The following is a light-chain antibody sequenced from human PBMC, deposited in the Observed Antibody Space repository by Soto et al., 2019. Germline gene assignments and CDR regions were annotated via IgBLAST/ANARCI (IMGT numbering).Light chain of an antibody. CDR3: QQRSNWPRT. J-gene: IGKJ2*01. V-gene: IGKV3-11*01. CDR1: QSVSSY. CDR2: DAS. Sequence: EMVLTQSPATLYLSPGERATLSCRASQSVSSYLAWYQQKPGQAPRLLIYDASNRATGIPARFSGSGSGTDFTLTISSLEPEDFAVYYCQQRSNWPRTFGQGTKLEI.